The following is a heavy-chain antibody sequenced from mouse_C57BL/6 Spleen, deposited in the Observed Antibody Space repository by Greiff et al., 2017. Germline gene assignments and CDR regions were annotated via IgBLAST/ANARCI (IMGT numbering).Heavy chain of an antibody. Sequence: VHLVESGPGLVQPSQSLSITCTVSGFSLTSYGVHWVRQSPGKGLEWLGVIWSGGSTDYNAAFISRLSISKDNSNSQVFFKMNSMQADDTAIYYCASSYGYDDGYAMDYWGQGTSVTVSS. V-gene: IGHV2-2*01. CDR3: ASSYGYDDGYAMDY. D-gene: IGHD2-2*01. J-gene: IGHJ4*01. CDR2: IWSGGST. CDR1: GFSLTSYG.